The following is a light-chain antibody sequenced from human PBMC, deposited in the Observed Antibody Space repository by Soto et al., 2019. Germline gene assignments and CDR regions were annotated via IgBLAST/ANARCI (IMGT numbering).Light chain of an antibody. CDR2: DAS. Sequence: EIVLTQSPATLSLSPGERATLSCRASQSVSSYLAWYQQKPGQAPRLLIYDASNRATGIPARFSGSGSGTAITLTISSLEPEGFAVYYCQERSNWPITFGQGTRLEIK. J-gene: IGKJ5*01. CDR3: QERSNWPIT. V-gene: IGKV3-11*01. CDR1: QSVSSY.